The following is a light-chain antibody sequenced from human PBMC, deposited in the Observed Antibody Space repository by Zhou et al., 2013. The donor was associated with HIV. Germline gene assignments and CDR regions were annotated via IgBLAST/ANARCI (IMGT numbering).Light chain of an antibody. CDR1: QSISSY. V-gene: IGKV1-39*01. J-gene: IGKJ2*01. Sequence: DIQMTQSPSSLSASVGDRVTITCRASQSISSYLNWYQQKPGKAPKLLIYDASSLQSGVPSRFSGSGSGTDFTLTISSLQPEDFAIYYCQQSYSTPNTFGQGTKLEIK. CDR3: QQSYSTPNT. CDR2: DAS.